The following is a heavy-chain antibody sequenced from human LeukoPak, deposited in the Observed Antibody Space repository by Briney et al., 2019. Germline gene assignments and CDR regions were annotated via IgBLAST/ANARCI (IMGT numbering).Heavy chain of an antibody. V-gene: IGHV1-69*05. CDR2: IIPIFGTA. CDR1: GGTFSSYA. CDR3: ARSIAAAGGDYYYYMDV. J-gene: IGHJ6*03. Sequence: GSSVKVSCKASGGTFSSYAISWVRQAPGQGLEWIGGIIPIFGTANYAQKFQGRVTITTDESTSTAYMELSSLRSEDTAVYYCARSIAAAGGDYYYYMDVWGKGTTVTVSS. D-gene: IGHD6-13*01.